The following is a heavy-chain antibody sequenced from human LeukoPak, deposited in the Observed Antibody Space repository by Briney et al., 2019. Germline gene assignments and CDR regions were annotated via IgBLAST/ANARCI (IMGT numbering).Heavy chain of an antibody. CDR2: INPYSGGT. Sequence: GASVKVSCKASGYTFTDYHIRWVRQAPGQGLEWMGRINPYSGGTHYSQEFQGRVTMTRDTSISTAYMELSSLRSDDTALYYCANQQFASVRAFDYWGQGILVTVSS. V-gene: IGHV1-2*06. CDR3: ANQQFASVRAFDY. D-gene: IGHD3-10*01. J-gene: IGHJ4*02. CDR1: GYTFTDYH.